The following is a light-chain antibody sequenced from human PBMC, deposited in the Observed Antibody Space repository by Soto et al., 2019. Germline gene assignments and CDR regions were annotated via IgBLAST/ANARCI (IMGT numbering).Light chain of an antibody. V-gene: IGKV3-15*01. Sequence: EIVMTQSPATLSVSPGEKATLSCRASQTVSNNLVWYQQKPGQAPRLLIYFASTRATGIPARFSGSGSGTEFTLTISSLQSEDFAVYYCQQYNKWPLTFGGGTKVETK. CDR1: QTVSNN. J-gene: IGKJ4*01. CDR3: QQYNKWPLT. CDR2: FAS.